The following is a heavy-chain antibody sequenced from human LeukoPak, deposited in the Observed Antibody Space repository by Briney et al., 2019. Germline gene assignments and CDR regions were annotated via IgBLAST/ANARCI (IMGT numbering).Heavy chain of an antibody. CDR3: ARDGSCGSGSYNFDY. CDR2: IWYDGSNK. CDR1: GFTFSSYG. J-gene: IGHJ4*02. Sequence: GGSLRLSCAASGFTFSSYGMHWVRQAPGKGLEWVAVIWYDGSNKYYADSVKGRFTISRDNSKNTLYLQMNSLRAEDTAVYYCARDGSCGSGSYNFDYWGQGTLVTVSS. D-gene: IGHD3-10*01. V-gene: IGHV3-33*01.